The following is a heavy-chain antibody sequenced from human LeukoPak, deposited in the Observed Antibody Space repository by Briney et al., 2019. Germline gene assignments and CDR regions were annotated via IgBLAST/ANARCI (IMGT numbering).Heavy chain of an antibody. D-gene: IGHD2-2*01. V-gene: IGHV4-59*08. CDR3: ARHPRGSTSFDY. Sequence: PSETLSLTCTVSGGSISSYYWSWIRQPPGKGLEWIGYIYYSGSTNYSPSLKSRVTISVDTSKNQFSLKLSSVTAADTAVYHCARHPRGSTSFDYWGQGTLVTVSS. J-gene: IGHJ4*02. CDR1: GGSISSYY. CDR2: IYYSGST.